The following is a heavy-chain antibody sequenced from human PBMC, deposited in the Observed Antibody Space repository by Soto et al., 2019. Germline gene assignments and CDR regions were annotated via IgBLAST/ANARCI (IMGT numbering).Heavy chain of an antibody. CDR2: IYYSGST. V-gene: IGHV4-31*03. Sequence: QVQLQESGPGLVKPSQTLSLTCTVSGGSISSGGYYWSWIRQHPGKGLEWIGYIYYSGSTYYNPSPMGRVTIAVDTSKNQFPPKLSSGTAAAPAFYSCGGEPLTWGQGPLVTVPS. CDR3: GGEPLT. CDR1: GGSISSGGYY. J-gene: IGHJ4*02.